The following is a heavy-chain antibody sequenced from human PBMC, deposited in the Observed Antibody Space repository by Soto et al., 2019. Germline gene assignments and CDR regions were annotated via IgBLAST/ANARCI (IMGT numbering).Heavy chain of an antibody. CDR2: IYHSGST. D-gene: IGHD1-7*01. Sequence: QVQLQESGPGLVKPSGTLSLTCAVSGGSISSSNWWSWVRQPPGKGLEWIGEIYHSGSTNYNPSLRGRVTISVNKSMTQCSLKLSSATAADPAWYYCARVPRAENWNYGGWFDPWGQGTLVTVSS. J-gene: IGHJ5*02. V-gene: IGHV4-4*02. CDR1: GGSISSSNW. CDR3: ARVPRAENWNYGGWFDP.